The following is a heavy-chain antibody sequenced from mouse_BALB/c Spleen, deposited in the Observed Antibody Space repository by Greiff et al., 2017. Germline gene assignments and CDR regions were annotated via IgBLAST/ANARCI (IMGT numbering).Heavy chain of an antibody. D-gene: IGHD1-2*01. V-gene: IGHV1-55*01. CDR1: GYNFTSYW. CDR2: IYPGSGST. Sequence: QVQLQQPGAELVKPGTSVKLSCKASGYNFTSYWINWVKLRPGQGLEWIGDIYPGSGSTNYNEKFKSKATLTVDTSSSTAYMQLSSLASEDSALYYCARSHGHYWYFDVWGAGTTVTVSS. J-gene: IGHJ1*01. CDR3: ARSHGHYWYFDV.